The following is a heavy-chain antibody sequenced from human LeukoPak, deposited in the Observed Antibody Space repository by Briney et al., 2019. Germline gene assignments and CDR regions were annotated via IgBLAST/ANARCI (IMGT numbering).Heavy chain of an antibody. V-gene: IGHV3-43*01. D-gene: IGHD3-10*01. CDR2: IVRVSGSI. CDR3: EKDIRGYGSGNNY. J-gene: IGHJ4*02. Sequence: LIVRVSGSIYYANSVKGRFTRFTDNSKKSLYLQMNRLRTEDTAVYYCEKDIRGYGSGNNYWGQGTMVTVSS.